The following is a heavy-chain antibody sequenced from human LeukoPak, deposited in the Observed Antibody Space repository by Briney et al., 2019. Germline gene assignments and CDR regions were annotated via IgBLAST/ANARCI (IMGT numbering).Heavy chain of an antibody. Sequence: GGSLRLSCAASGFTFSSYGMHWVRQAPGKGLEWVAVIWYDGSNKYYADSVKGRFTISRDNSKNTLYLQVNSLRAEDTAVYYCARGYIAAAGDLDYWGQGTLVTVSS. CDR2: IWYDGSNK. V-gene: IGHV3-33*01. CDR1: GFTFSSYG. J-gene: IGHJ4*02. CDR3: ARGYIAAAGDLDY. D-gene: IGHD6-13*01.